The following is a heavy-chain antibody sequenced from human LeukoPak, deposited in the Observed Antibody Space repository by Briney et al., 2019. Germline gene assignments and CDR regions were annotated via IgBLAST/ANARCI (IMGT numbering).Heavy chain of an antibody. V-gene: IGHV3-7*01. CDR2: IKQDGSGK. D-gene: IGHD6-19*01. J-gene: IGHJ4*02. CDR3: ARGHWLDSFDY. Sequence: GGSLRLSCAASGFTFSSYVMHWVRQAPGKGLEWVANIKQDGSGKYYVDSVKDRFTISRDNANNSLYLQMNSLRAEDTAVYYCARGHWLDSFDYWGQGTLVTVSS. CDR1: GFTFSSYV.